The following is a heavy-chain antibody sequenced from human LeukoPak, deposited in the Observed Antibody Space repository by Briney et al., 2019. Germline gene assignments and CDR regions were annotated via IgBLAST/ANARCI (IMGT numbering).Heavy chain of an antibody. J-gene: IGHJ3*02. Sequence: SETLSLTCAVSGYSISSGYYWGWIRQPPGKGPEWIGSIYHSGSTYYNPSLKSRVTISVDTSKNQFSLKLSSVTAADTAVYYCATPSRDGYNKDAFDIWGQGTMVTVSS. V-gene: IGHV4-38-2*01. D-gene: IGHD5-24*01. CDR2: IYHSGST. CDR1: GYSISSGYY. CDR3: ATPSRDGYNKDAFDI.